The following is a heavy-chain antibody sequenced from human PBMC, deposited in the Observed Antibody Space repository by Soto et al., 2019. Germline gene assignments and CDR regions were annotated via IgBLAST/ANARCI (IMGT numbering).Heavy chain of an antibody. CDR3: VRAAVNYDSSGYCYFDY. V-gene: IGHV1-2*04. CDR1: GYTFTGYY. D-gene: IGHD3-22*01. Sequence: VASVKVSCKASGYTFTGYYMHWVRQAPGQGLEWMGWINPNSGGTNYAQKFQGWVTMTRDTSISTAYMELSRLRSDDTAVYYCVRAAVNYDSSGYCYFDYWGQGTLVTVSS. J-gene: IGHJ4*02. CDR2: INPNSGGT.